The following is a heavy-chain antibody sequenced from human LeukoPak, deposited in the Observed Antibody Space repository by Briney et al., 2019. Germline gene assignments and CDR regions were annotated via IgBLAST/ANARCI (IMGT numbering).Heavy chain of an antibody. J-gene: IGHJ6*03. V-gene: IGHV3-48*04. Sequence: GGSLRLSCAASGFTFSSYSMNWVRQAPGKGLEWVSYISSSGSTIYYADSLKGRFTISRDNAKNSLYLEMNSLRAEDTAVYYCAKDGSMPWGYYMDVWGKGTAVTISS. CDR3: AKDGSMPWGYYMDV. CDR2: ISSSGSTI. CDR1: GFTFSSYS. D-gene: IGHD2/OR15-2a*01.